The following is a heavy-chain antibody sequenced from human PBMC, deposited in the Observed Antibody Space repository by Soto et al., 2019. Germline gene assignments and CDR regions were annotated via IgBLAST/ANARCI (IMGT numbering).Heavy chain of an antibody. CDR1: GFSLSTSGVG. D-gene: IGHD3-10*01. Sequence: QITLKESGPTLVKPTQTLTLTCTFSGFSLSTSGVGVGWIRQPPGKALECLAVVYWDDDKSYSPSLKNRLTITKDTSKDQVVLTMTNMDPVDTATYYCAHCSYFHRQFDYWGQGTLVTVSS. CDR3: AHCSYFHRQFDY. CDR2: VYWDDDK. J-gene: IGHJ4*02. V-gene: IGHV2-5*02.